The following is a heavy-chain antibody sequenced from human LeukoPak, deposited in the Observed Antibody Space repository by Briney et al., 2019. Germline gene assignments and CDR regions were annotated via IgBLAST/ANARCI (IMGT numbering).Heavy chain of an antibody. CDR2: ISSSSSYI. CDR1: GFTFSSYS. V-gene: IGHV3-21*01. Sequence: PGGSLRLSCAASGFTFSSYSMNWVRQAPGKGLEWVSSISSSSSYIYYADSVKGRFTISRDNAKNSLYLQMNSLRAEDTAVYYCATVQWLVRAFDIWGQGTMVTVSS. CDR3: ATVQWLVRAFDI. D-gene: IGHD6-19*01. J-gene: IGHJ3*02.